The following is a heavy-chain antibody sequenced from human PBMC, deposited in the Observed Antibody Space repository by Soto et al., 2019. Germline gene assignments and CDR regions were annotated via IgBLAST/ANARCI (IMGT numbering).Heavy chain of an antibody. CDR2: ISSSGSGGSS. CDR1: GFTFSDYY. V-gene: IGHV3-11*01. CDR3: AKDSPWLADAFDI. D-gene: IGHD3-10*01. J-gene: IGHJ3*02. Sequence: GGSLRLSCAASGFTFSDYYMSWIRQAPGKGLEWVSYISSSGSGGSSYYADSVKGRFTISRDNSKNTLYLQMNSLRAEDTAVYYCAKDSPWLADAFDIWGQGTMVTVSS.